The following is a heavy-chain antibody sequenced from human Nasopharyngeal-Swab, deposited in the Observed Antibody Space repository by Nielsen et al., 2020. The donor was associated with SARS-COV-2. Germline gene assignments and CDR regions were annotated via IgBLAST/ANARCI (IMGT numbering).Heavy chain of an antibody. CDR3: AKEDLSGYDSTSYYGMDV. Sequence: SGFTFSNYAMPWVRQAPGKELEWMAVISYDGNYKYYADSVKGRFTISRDNSKNTVFLQMNSLRAEDTAVYYCAKEDLSGYDSTSYYGMDVWGQGTTVTVSS. CDR2: ISYDGNYK. J-gene: IGHJ6*02. CDR1: GFTFSNYA. D-gene: IGHD5-12*01. V-gene: IGHV3-30*18.